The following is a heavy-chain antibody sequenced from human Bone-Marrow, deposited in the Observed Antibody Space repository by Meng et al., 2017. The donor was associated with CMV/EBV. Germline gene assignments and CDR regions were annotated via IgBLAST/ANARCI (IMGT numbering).Heavy chain of an antibody. Sequence: GGSLRLSCVVSEFTFSSYSMNWVRQAPGKGLEWVSSISSSSSYIYYADSVKGRFTISRDNAKNSLYLQMNSLRAEDTAVYYCARDSAAEDAFDIWGQGTMVTVSS. J-gene: IGHJ3*02. D-gene: IGHD6-13*01. CDR2: ISSSSSYI. V-gene: IGHV3-21*01. CDR1: EFTFSSYS. CDR3: ARDSAAEDAFDI.